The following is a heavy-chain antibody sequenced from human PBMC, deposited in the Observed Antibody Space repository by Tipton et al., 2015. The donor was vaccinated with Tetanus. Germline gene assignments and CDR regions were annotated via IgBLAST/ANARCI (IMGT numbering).Heavy chain of an antibody. D-gene: IGHD5/OR15-5a*01. CDR1: GGSISSPSYY. CDR2: VYYSGTT. Sequence: TLSLICTVSGGSISSPSYYWGWIRQPPGKGLEWIGSVYYSGTTYYNPSLRNRLTVSRDTSKKHFSLRLRSVTAADTAVYYCARLREIVSRSGWAFDYWGQGTLVTVSS. J-gene: IGHJ4*02. V-gene: IGHV4-39*02. CDR3: ARLREIVSRSGWAFDY.